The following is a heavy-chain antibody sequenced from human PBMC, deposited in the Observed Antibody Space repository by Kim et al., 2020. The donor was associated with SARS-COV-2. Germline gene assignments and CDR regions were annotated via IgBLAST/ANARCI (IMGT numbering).Heavy chain of an antibody. J-gene: IGHJ6*02. D-gene: IGHD2-2*01. CDR1: GGSISSYY. Sequence: SETLSLTCTVSGGSISSYYWSWIRQPPGKGLEWIGYIYYSGSTNYNPSLKSRVTISVDTSKNQFSLKLSSVTAADTAVYYCARQGMVPAATGGLYYYYGMDVWGQGTTVTVSS. V-gene: IGHV4-59*08. CDR3: ARQGMVPAATGGLYYYYGMDV. CDR2: IYYSGST.